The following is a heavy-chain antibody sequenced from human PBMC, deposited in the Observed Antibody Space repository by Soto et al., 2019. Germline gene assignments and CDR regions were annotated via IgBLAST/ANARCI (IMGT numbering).Heavy chain of an antibody. CDR3: ATITGYSSGWYHAYSFDY. CDR2: IKQDGSEK. J-gene: IGHJ4*02. CDR1: GFTFSSYR. D-gene: IGHD6-19*01. V-gene: IGHV3-7*03. Sequence: GGSLRLSCAASGFTFSSYRMSWVRQAPGKGLEGVGNIKQDGSEKYYVDSVKGRFTISRDNAKNSLYLQMTSLRAEDTAVYYCATITGYSSGWYHAYSFDYWGQGTLVTV.